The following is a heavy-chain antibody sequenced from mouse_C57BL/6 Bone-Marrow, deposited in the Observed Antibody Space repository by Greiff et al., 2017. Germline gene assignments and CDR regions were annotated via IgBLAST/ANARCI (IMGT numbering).Heavy chain of an antibody. D-gene: IGHD1-1*01. J-gene: IGHJ2*01. CDR1: GFYIKTTY. V-gene: IGHV14-3*01. CDR3: ASPDYEDY. CDR2: IDPANGNT. Sequence: EVQLQESVAELVRPGASVKLSCTASGFYIKTTYMHWVKQRPAQGLEWIGRIDPANGNTKYAPTFLGKATITAETSSNTASLQLSSLTTENAAIYYCASPDYEDYWGQGTTLTVSS.